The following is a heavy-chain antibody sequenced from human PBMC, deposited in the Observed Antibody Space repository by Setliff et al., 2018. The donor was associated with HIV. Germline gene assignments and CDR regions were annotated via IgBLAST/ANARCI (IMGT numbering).Heavy chain of an antibody. Sequence: LRLSCAVSGFTFSSYTMHWVRQAPGKGLEWVAVFSSDGSTKFYADYVKGRFTISRDNSKNTLYLQMNSLRPGDTAVYYCARQILRGVWLTDYWGQGTLVTVSS. CDR1: GFTFSSYT. CDR2: FSSDGSTK. J-gene: IGHJ4*02. CDR3: ARQILRGVWLTDY. V-gene: IGHV3-30*04. D-gene: IGHD5-12*01.